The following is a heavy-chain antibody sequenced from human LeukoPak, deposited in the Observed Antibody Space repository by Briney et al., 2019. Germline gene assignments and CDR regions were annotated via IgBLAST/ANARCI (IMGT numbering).Heavy chain of an antibody. V-gene: IGHV1-18*01. D-gene: IGHD3-10*01. Sequence: GASVKVSCKASGYTFTSYGISWVRQAPGQGLEWMGWISAYNGNTNYAQKLQGRVTMTEDTSTDTAYMELSSLRSEDTAVYYCATPGVRGVIWYFDYWGQGTLVTVSS. CDR1: GYTFTSYG. CDR3: ATPGVRGVIWYFDY. J-gene: IGHJ4*02. CDR2: ISAYNGNT.